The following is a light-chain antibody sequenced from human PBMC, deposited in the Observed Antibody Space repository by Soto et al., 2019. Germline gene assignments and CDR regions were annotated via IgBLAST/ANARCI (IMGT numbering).Light chain of an antibody. J-gene: IGLJ2*01. Sequence: QSALSQPASVSGSPGQSITISCTGTTSDVGTYSLVSWYQQYSGKAPKLIIYEVTKRPSGVSNRFSGSKSGNTASLTVSRLQAADAADYYCSSYANSDTLFGGGTKVTVL. CDR3: SSYANSDTL. V-gene: IGLV2-23*02. CDR1: TSDVGTYSL. CDR2: EVT.